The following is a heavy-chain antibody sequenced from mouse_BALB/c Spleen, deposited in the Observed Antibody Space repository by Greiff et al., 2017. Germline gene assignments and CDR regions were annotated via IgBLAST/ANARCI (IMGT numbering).Heavy chain of an antibody. V-gene: IGHV5-17*02. CDR3: ARSRDSSPNYYAMDY. Sequence: HLVESGGGLVQPGGSRKLSCAASGFTFSSFGMHWVRQAPEKGLEWVAYISSGSSTIYYADTVKGRFTISRDNPKNTLFLQMTSLRSEDTAMYYCARSRDSSPNYYAMDYWGQGTSVTVSS. J-gene: IGHJ4*01. CDR1: GFTFSSFG. D-gene: IGHD1-1*01. CDR2: ISSGSSTI.